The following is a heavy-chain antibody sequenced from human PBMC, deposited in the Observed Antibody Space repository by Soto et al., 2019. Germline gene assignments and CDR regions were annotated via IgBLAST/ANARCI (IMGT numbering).Heavy chain of an antibody. V-gene: IGHV4-59*08. J-gene: IGHJ5*02. CDR3: ARAGIAAAGWAGDWFDP. CDR2: IYGTGST. Sequence: SETLSLTCTVSGSSISSYYWSWIRQPPGKGLEWIGYIYGTGSTNYNPSLKSRVTMSIDTSKNQFSLKLSSVTAADTAVYYCARAGIAAAGWAGDWFDPWGQGTLVTVSS. D-gene: IGHD6-13*01. CDR1: GSSISSYY.